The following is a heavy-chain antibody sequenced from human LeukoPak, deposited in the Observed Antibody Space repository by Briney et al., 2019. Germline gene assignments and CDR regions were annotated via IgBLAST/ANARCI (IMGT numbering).Heavy chain of an antibody. D-gene: IGHD3-3*01. J-gene: IGHJ4*02. CDR2: IKSKTDGGTT. CDR1: GFTFSNAW. CDR3: TTDRGTIWSGYSDY. V-gene: IGHV3-15*01. Sequence: PGGSLRLSCAASGFTFSNAWMSWVRQAPGKGLEWVGRIKSKTDGGTTDYAAPVKGRFTISRDDSKNTLYLQMNSLKTEDTAVYYCTTDRGTIWSGYSDYWGQGTLVTVSS.